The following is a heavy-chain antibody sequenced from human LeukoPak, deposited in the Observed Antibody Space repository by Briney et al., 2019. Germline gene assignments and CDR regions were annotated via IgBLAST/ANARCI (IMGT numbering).Heavy chain of an antibody. D-gene: IGHD6-6*01. Sequence: SETLSLTCTVSGGSISSGSYYWSWIRQPAGKGLEWIGRIYTSGSTNYNPSLKSRVTISVDTSKNQFSLKLSSVTAADTAVYYCARGSEYGSSLGAFDYWGQGTLVTVSS. J-gene: IGHJ4*02. CDR2: IYTSGST. CDR1: GGSISSGSYY. CDR3: ARGSEYGSSLGAFDY. V-gene: IGHV4-61*02.